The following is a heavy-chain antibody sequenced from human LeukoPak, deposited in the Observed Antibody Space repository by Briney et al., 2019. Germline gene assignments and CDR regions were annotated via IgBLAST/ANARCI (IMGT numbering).Heavy chain of an antibody. CDR2: IYYRGTT. J-gene: IGHJ4*02. CDR1: GDSIDSYY. D-gene: IGHD4-17*01. Sequence: SETLSLTCTVSGDSIDSYYWSWIRQPPGKGLEWIGYIYYRGTTSYNPFLKSRVTISVDTSKNRFSLKLNSVTAADTAVYYCARVHGDYYFDYWGQGTLVTVSS. CDR3: ARVHGDYYFDY. V-gene: IGHV4-59*08.